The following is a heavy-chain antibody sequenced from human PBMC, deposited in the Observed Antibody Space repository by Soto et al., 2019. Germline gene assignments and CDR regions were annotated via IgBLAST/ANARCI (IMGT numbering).Heavy chain of an antibody. Sequence: QTLSITCDISGDSVSSNSAAWNWIRQSPSRGLEWLGRTYYRSKWYNDYAVSVKSRITINPDTSKNQFSLQLNSVTPEDTAVYYCARAQYSSGWYYYYYGMDVWGQGTTVTVSS. D-gene: IGHD6-19*01. J-gene: IGHJ6*02. CDR3: ARAQYSSGWYYYYYGMDV. CDR1: GDSVSSNSAA. CDR2: TYYRSKWYN. V-gene: IGHV6-1*01.